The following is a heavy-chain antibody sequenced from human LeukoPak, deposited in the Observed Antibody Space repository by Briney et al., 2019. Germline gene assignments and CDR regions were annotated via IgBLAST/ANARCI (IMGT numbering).Heavy chain of an antibody. CDR3: ARACSRGSGLLRFLEWPANDAFDI. D-gene: IGHD3-3*01. CDR1: GYTFTGYY. V-gene: IGHV1-2*02. J-gene: IGHJ3*02. CDR2: INPNSGGT. Sequence: GASVKVSCKASGYTFTGYYMHWVRQAPGQGLEWMGWINPNSGGTNYAQKFQGRVTMTRDTSISTAYMELSRLRSDDTAVYYCARACSRGSGLLRFLEWPANDAFDIWGQGTMVTVAS.